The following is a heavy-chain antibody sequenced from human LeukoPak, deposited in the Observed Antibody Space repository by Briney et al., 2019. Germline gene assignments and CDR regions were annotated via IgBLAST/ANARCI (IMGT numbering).Heavy chain of an antibody. D-gene: IGHD3-10*01. J-gene: IGHJ4*02. CDR3: AFESGSRGGSGRDF. CDR1: GFTFSSYG. CDR2: ISGSGGTT. V-gene: IGHV3-23*01. Sequence: GRSLRLSCAASGFTFSSYGMSWVRQAPGKGLEWISAISGSGGTTYYADSVKGRFTISRDNSKNTLYLQMNSLRAEDTAVYYCAFESGSRGGSGRDFWGQGTLVTASS.